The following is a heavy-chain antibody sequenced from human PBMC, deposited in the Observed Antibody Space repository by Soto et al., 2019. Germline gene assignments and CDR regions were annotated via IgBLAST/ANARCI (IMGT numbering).Heavy chain of an antibody. CDR1: GFTFSSYA. Sequence: QVQLVESGGGVVQPGRSLRLSCAASGFTFSSYAMHWVRQAPGKGLEWVAVISYDGSNKYYADSVKGRFTISSDDSNNKQYLQMNSLTAEDTAVYYCRRVIIGYDRNGYYYYLMHVWGQGTTVTVSS. CDR3: RRVIIGYDRNGYYYYLMHV. CDR2: ISYDGSNK. D-gene: IGHD5-12*01. V-gene: IGHV3-30-3*01. J-gene: IGHJ6*02.